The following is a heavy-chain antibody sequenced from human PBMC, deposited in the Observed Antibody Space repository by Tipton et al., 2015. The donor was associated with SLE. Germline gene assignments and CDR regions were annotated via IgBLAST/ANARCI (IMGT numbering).Heavy chain of an antibody. J-gene: IGHJ4*02. Sequence: TLSLTCSVSGYSISSGFYWGWIRQPPGKELEWIGNTYHDGSTHHNPSLKSRVNISVDTSKNQFSLNLNSVTAADTAVYYCAKMGKMAPFDSWGQGALVTVSS. V-gene: IGHV4-38-2*01. D-gene: IGHD5-24*01. CDR1: GYSISSGFY. CDR3: AKMGKMAPFDS. CDR2: TYHDGST.